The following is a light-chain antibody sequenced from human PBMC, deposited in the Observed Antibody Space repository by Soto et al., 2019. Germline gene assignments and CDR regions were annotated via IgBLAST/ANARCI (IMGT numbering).Light chain of an antibody. Sequence: IVMRQSPATLSWFPLRGSTLSSSASQSMSGTLAWYQQKPGQAPRPLLYGASTRATDMPGTFSGRGSGTEFTLTITSLRPEDFGVYYCQQYRSWPRTFGQGTKVDIK. CDR2: GAS. V-gene: IGKV3-15*01. CDR3: QQYRSWPRT. CDR1: QSMSGT. J-gene: IGKJ1*01.